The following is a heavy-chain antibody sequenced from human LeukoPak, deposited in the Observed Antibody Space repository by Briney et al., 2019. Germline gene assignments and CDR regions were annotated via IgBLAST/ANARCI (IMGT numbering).Heavy chain of an antibody. CDR1: LFTLSSYV. V-gene: IGHV3-23*01. CDR2: ISGSGGST. Sequence: GGSLRLSCVDSLFTLSSYVMSWVRPAPGRGLEWVSPISGSGGSTYYADSVRGRFTISRDNSKKALYLQMNNLRAEDTAVYNCSSNYVFWCGATSNFDDWGQGTLVTVSS. CDR3: SSNYVFWCGATSNFDD. J-gene: IGHJ4*02. D-gene: IGHD3-3*01.